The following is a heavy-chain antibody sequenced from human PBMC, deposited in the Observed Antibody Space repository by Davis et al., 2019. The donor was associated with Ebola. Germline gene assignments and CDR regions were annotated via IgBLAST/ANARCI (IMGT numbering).Heavy chain of an antibody. J-gene: IGHJ6*04. CDR3: ARDTSSSWYDEFLYYGMDV. Sequence: GGSLRLSCAASGFTFSSYGMHWVRQAPGKGLEWVAVIWYDGSNKYYADSVKGRFTISRDNSKNTLYLQMNSLRAEDTAVYYCARDTSSSWYDEFLYYGMDVWGKGTTVTVSS. CDR2: IWYDGSNK. CDR1: GFTFSSYG. D-gene: IGHD6-13*01. V-gene: IGHV3-33*01.